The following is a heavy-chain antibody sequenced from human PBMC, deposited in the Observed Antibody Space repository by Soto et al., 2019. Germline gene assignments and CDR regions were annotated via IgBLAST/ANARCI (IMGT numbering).Heavy chain of an antibody. CDR1: GGSISSGGYY. V-gene: IGHV4-31*03. D-gene: IGHD3-3*01. CDR2: IYYSGST. CDR3: ARDSLRSYDFWSGYYGDYYYYGMDV. J-gene: IGHJ6*02. Sequence: SETLSLTCTVSGGSISSGGYYWSWIRQHPGKGLEWIGYIYYSGSTYYNPSLKSRVTISVDTSKNQFSLKLSSVTAADTAVYYCARDSLRSYDFWSGYYGDYYYYGMDVWGQGTTVTVSS.